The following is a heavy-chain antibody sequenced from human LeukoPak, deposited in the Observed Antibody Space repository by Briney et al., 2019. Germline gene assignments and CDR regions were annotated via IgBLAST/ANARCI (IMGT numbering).Heavy chain of an antibody. V-gene: IGHV5-10-1*01. CDR3: ARHVRPLRFLEWLLPRFDY. J-gene: IGHJ4*02. CDR1: GYSFTSYW. D-gene: IGHD3-3*01. Sequence: GESLKISCKGSGYSFTSYWISWVRQMPGKGLEWMGRIDPSDSYTNYSPSFQGHVTISADKSISTAYLQWSSLKASDTAMYYCARHVRPLRFLEWLLPRFDYWGQGTQVTVSS. CDR2: IDPSDSYT.